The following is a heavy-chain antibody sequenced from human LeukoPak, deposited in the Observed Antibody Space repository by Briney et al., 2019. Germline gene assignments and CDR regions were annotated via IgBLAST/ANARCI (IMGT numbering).Heavy chain of an antibody. J-gene: IGHJ3*02. CDR3: AKKAAAFDI. V-gene: IGHV3-9*01. CDR1: GFTFDDYA. D-gene: IGHD6-25*01. Sequence: GGSLRLSCAASGFTFDDYAMHWVRQAPGKGLEWVSGISWNSGSIGYADSVKGRFTISRDNAKNSLYLQMNSLRAEDAALYYCAKKAAAFDIWGQGTMVTLSS. CDR2: ISWNSGSI.